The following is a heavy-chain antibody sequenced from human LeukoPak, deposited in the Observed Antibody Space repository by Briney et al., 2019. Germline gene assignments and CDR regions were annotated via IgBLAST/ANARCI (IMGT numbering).Heavy chain of an antibody. D-gene: IGHD6-13*01. Sequence: ASVKVSCKASGYTFTSYYMHWVRQAPGQGLEWMGIINPSGGSTSYAQKFQGRVTITADKSTSTAYMELSSLRSEDTAVYYCASRGTGYSSSWYVWNYWGQGTLVTVSS. CDR3: ASRGTGYSSSWYVWNY. CDR1: GYTFTSYY. V-gene: IGHV1-46*01. J-gene: IGHJ4*02. CDR2: INPSGGST.